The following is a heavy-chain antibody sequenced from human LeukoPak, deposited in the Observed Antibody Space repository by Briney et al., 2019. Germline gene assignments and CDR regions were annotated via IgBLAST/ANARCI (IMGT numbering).Heavy chain of an antibody. CDR1: RFTFSSSA. V-gene: IGHV3-30*01. D-gene: IGHD3-3*01. CDR2: ISYDESNK. CDR3: ARGTDTKPFWSGYWVDV. J-gene: IGHJ6*02. Sequence: PGGSLRLSCAASRFTFSSSAMHWVRQAPGKGLEWVGVISYDESNKYYADSVKGRFTISRDNSKNTLYLQMNSLRAEDTAVYYCARGTDTKPFWSGYWVDVWGQGTTVTVSS.